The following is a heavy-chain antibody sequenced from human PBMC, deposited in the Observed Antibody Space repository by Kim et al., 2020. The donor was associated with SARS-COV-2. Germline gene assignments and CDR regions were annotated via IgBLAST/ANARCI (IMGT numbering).Heavy chain of an antibody. Sequence: SETLSLTCTVSGGSISSGGYYWSWIRQHPGKGLEWIGYIYYSGSTYYNPSLKSRVTISVDTSKNQFSLKLSSVTAADTAVYYCAREKGNGSGTSSLDVWGQGTTVTVSS. J-gene: IGHJ6*02. V-gene: IGHV4-31*03. CDR1: GGSISSGGYY. D-gene: IGHD3-10*01. CDR3: AREKGNGSGTSSLDV. CDR2: IYYSGST.